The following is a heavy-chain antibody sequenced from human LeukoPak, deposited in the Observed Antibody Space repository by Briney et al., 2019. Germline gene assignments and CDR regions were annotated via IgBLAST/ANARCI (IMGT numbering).Heavy chain of an antibody. CDR1: GGSFSGYY. D-gene: IGHD6-6*01. CDR3: ARDTGIAARRTSTDY. J-gene: IGHJ4*02. Sequence: SETLSLTXAVYGGSFSGYYWSWIRQPPGKGLEWIGEINHSGSTNYNPSLKSRVTISVDTSKNQFSLKLSSVTAADTAVYYCARDTGIAARRTSTDYWGQGTLVTVSS. CDR2: INHSGST. V-gene: IGHV4-34*01.